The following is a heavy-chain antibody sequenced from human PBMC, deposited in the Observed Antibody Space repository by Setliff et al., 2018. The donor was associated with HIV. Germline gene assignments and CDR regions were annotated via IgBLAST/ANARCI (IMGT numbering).Heavy chain of an antibody. CDR3: VADGHGSGWRSDY. V-gene: IGHV1-58*01. CDR1: GFTFTGSA. J-gene: IGHJ4*02. CDR2: IVVGSGKT. D-gene: IGHD6-19*01. Sequence: SVQVSCKASGFTFTGSAVQWMRQARGQRPEWIGWIVVGSGKTEYAQKFQERVTITRDMSTSTAYMELRSLRYDDTAVYYCVADGHGSGWRSDYWGQGTLVTVSS.